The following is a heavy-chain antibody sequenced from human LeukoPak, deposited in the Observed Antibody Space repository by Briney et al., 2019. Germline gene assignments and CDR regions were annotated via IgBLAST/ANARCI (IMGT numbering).Heavy chain of an antibody. Sequence: GGSLRLSCAASGFTFSSYAMHWVRQAPGKGLEWVAVISYDGSNKYYADSVKGRFTISRDNSKNTLYLQMNSLRAEDTAVYYCARDPSPSGYYPVGYFDYWGQGTLVTVSS. CDR1: GFTFSSYA. CDR3: ARDPSPSGYYPVGYFDY. J-gene: IGHJ4*02. D-gene: IGHD3-3*01. CDR2: ISYDGSNK. V-gene: IGHV3-30*01.